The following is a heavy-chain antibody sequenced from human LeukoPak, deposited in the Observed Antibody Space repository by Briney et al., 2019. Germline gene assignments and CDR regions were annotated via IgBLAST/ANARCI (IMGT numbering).Heavy chain of an antibody. J-gene: IGHJ4*02. V-gene: IGHV3-33*08. CDR3: VRDWYSSGWSQFDY. D-gene: IGHD6-19*01. CDR1: GFPFTDFS. Sequence: GGSLRLSCAASGFPFTDFSMDWVRQAPGKGLEWVAVIWYDGSEKYYADSVKGRFTISRDNSMNTLYLQMNSLRAEDTAVYYCVRDWYSSGWSQFDYWGQGTLVTVSS. CDR2: IWYDGSEK.